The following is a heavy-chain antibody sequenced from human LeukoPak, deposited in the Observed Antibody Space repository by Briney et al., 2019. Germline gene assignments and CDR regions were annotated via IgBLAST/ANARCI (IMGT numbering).Heavy chain of an antibody. J-gene: IGHJ4*02. D-gene: IGHD1-26*01. Sequence: PSQTLSLTCTVSGGSISSGGYYWSWIRQHPGKGLEWIGYIYYSGSTYYNPSLKSRVTISVDTSNNQFSLRLSSVTAADTAVYYCARGSAEAWEAPHYWGQGTLVTVSS. CDR1: GGSISSGGYY. CDR2: IYYSGST. V-gene: IGHV4-31*03. CDR3: ARGSAEAWEAPHY.